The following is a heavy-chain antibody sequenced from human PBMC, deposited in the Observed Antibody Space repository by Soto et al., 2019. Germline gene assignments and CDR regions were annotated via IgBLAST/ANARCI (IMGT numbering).Heavy chain of an antibody. Sequence: LSLTCAVSGGSISSSNWWSWVRQPPGKGLEWIGSIYYSGSTYYNPSLKSRVTITVETSKNQFSLKLNSVTAADTAVYYCARHTRSGATYEWIDCWGQGTLVTVSS. J-gene: IGHJ5*01. CDR1: GGSISSSNW. V-gene: IGHV4-39*01. CDR2: IYYSGST. D-gene: IGHD1-26*01. CDR3: ARHTRSGATYEWIDC.